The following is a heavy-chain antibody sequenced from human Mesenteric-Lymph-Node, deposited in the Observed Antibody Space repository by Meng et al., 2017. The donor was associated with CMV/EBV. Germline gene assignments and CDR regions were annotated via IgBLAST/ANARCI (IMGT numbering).Heavy chain of an antibody. CDR3: VKNSFGVIVSPDS. D-gene: IGHD3-3*01. CDR1: GGSISNSDYY. J-gene: IGHJ4*02. Sequence: ETLSLTCTVSGGSISNSDYYWGWVCQPPGKGLEWLSAISGDTTYYADSVKGRFTISRDNSENTVSLQMNNLTAGDTALYYCVKNSFGVIVSPDSWGPGTMVTVSS. V-gene: IGHV3-53*01. CDR2: ISGDTT.